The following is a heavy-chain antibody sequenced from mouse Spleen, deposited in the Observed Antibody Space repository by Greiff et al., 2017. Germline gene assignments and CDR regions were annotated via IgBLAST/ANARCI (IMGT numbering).Heavy chain of an antibody. V-gene: IGHV5-9-2*01. Sequence: EVKLVESGGGLVKPGGSLKLSCAASGFTFSSYGMSWVRQTPEKRLEWVATISGGGSYTYYPDSVKGRFTISRDNAKNNLYLQMSSLRSEDTALYYCARRTNYYGSSYGYAMDYWGQGTSVTVSS. CDR2: ISGGGSYT. CDR1: GFTFSSYG. CDR3: ARRTNYYGSSYGYAMDY. J-gene: IGHJ4*01. D-gene: IGHD1-1*01.